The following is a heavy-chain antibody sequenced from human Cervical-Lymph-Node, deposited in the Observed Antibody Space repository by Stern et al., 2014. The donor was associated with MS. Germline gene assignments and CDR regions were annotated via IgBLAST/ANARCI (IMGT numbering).Heavy chain of an antibody. V-gene: IGHV7-4-1*01. J-gene: IGHJ4*02. CDR3: ATQGASGFGVSPTGY. Sequence: QEQLVQFGSELKKPGASVKVSCKTSGYSFTTSALNWVRQAPGQGLAWMGWIHTNQGDPLYAQAFAGRFVFSLDTSVRTAYLQIDNLKAEDSAIYYCATQGASGFGVSPTGYWGQGTLVTVSS. D-gene: IGHD1-26*01. CDR2: IHTNQGDP. CDR1: GYSFTTSA.